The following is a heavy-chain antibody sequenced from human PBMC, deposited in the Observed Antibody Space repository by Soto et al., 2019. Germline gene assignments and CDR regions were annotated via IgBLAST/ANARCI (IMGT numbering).Heavy chain of an antibody. J-gene: IGHJ4*02. D-gene: IGHD2-15*01. Sequence: GGSLRLSCAASGFTFDDYTMHWVRQPPGKGLEWVSFISWNGGSTDYADSVKGRFTISRDNSKNSLFLQMNSLGTEDTALYYCAKEKGETYSFDYWGQGTLVTVSS. CDR3: AKEKGETYSFDY. CDR1: GFTFDDYT. V-gene: IGHV3-43*01. CDR2: ISWNGGST.